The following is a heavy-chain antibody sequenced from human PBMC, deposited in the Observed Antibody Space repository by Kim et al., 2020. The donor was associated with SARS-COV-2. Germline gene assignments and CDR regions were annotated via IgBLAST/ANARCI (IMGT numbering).Heavy chain of an antibody. V-gene: IGHV1-3*01. CDR3: ARATGYGMDV. J-gene: IGHJ6*02. D-gene: IGHD4-17*01. CDR2: GNT. Sequence: GNTKHSQKFQDRVTITKDTSARTAYMDLSSLRSEDTAVYYCARATGYGMDVWGQGTTVTVSS.